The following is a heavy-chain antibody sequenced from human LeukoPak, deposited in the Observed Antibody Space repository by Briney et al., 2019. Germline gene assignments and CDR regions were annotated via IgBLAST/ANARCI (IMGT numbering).Heavy chain of an antibody. J-gene: IGHJ4*02. CDR2: INQDGSEI. Sequence: AGGSLRLSCAGYGFTFSSFWMNWVRQAPGKGLEWVANINQDGSEIYYADSVKGRFTLSRDNAVNSVYLQMSDLRAEETAVYYCATLNWGNPDYWGLGTLVTVSS. CDR1: GFTFSSFW. D-gene: IGHD7-27*01. V-gene: IGHV3-7*01. CDR3: ATLNWGNPDY.